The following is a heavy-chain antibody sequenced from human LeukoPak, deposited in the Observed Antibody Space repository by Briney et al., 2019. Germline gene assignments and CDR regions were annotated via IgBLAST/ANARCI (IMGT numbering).Heavy chain of an antibody. D-gene: IGHD6-6*01. Sequence: GGSLRLSCTASGITFSSYTMHWVRQAPGKGLEWVGVILYDGSNKYYADSVKGRFTFSRDNSKNTLYLQMTSLRAEDTAVYYCAREGYSSSFDYWGQGTLVTVSS. CDR1: GITFSSYT. J-gene: IGHJ4*02. CDR3: AREGYSSSFDY. CDR2: ILYDGSNK. V-gene: IGHV3-30-3*01.